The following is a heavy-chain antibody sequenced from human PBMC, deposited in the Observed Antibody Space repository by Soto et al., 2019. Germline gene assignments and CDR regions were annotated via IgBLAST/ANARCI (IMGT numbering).Heavy chain of an antibody. CDR2: IIPILGIA. V-gene: IGHV1-69*02. CDR3: ARTTTGTTLLIDY. D-gene: IGHD1-1*01. J-gene: IGHJ4*02. Sequence: QVQLVQSGAEVKKPGSSVKVSCKASGGTFSSYTISWVRQAPGQGLEWMGRIIPILGIANYAQKFQGRVTITADNSTSTAYMELSSLRSEDTAVYYCARTTTGTTLLIDYWGQGTLVTVSS. CDR1: GGTFSSYT.